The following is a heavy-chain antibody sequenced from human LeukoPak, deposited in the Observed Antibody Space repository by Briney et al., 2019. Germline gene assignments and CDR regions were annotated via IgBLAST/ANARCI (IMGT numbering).Heavy chain of an antibody. CDR3: AKDHSIAADFDY. J-gene: IGHJ4*02. CDR2: ISGSGGST. D-gene: IGHD6-13*01. CDR1: GWSFSSYA. Sequence: GGSLRLSCAASGWSFSSYALSWVRQAPGKGLEWVSAISGSGGSTYYADSVKGRFTISRDNSKNSLYLQMNSLRAEDTAVYYCAKDHSIAADFDYWGQGTLVTVSS. V-gene: IGHV3-23*01.